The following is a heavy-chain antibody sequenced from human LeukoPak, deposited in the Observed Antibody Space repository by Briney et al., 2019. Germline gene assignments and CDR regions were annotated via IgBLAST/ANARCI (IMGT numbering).Heavy chain of an antibody. Sequence: GGSLRLSCAAPGFTFSSYGMHWVRQAPGKGLEWVAFIRYDGSNKYYADSVKGRFTISRDNSKNTLYLQMNSLRPEDTAVYYCAKDSKRWKTYYYEAGSYYFDYWGQGTRVTVSS. CDR1: GFTFSSYG. J-gene: IGHJ4*02. D-gene: IGHD3-10*01. CDR2: IRYDGSNK. CDR3: AKDSKRWKTYYYEAGSYYFDY. V-gene: IGHV3-30*02.